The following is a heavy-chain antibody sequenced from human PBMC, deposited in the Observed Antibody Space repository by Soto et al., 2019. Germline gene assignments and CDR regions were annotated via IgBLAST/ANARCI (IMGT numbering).Heavy chain of an antibody. CDR3: ASPCGSCSHDAFDI. V-gene: IGHV1-8*01. D-gene: IGHD2-15*01. CDR2: MNPNSGNT. CDR1: GYTFTSYD. Sequence: QVQLVQSGAEVKKPGASVKVSCKSSGYTFTSYDINWVRQATGHGLEWMGWMNPNSGNTGYAQKFQGRVTMTRNTSISTAYMELSSMRSEDTAVYYCASPCGSCSHDAFDIWGQGTMVTVSS. J-gene: IGHJ3*02.